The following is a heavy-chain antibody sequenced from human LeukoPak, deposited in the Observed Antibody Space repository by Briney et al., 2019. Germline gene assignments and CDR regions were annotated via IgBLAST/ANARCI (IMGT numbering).Heavy chain of an antibody. D-gene: IGHD4-23*01. V-gene: IGHV1-8*01. CDR1: GYTLTSYD. Sequence: ASVKVSCKASGYTLTSYDINWVRQATGQGLEWMGWKNPNSGKTGYAQKFQGRITITRNTSISTAYMELSSLRSEDTAVYYCTRETPSRYFDYWGQGTLVTVSS. CDR2: KNPNSGKT. CDR3: TRETPSRYFDY. J-gene: IGHJ4*02.